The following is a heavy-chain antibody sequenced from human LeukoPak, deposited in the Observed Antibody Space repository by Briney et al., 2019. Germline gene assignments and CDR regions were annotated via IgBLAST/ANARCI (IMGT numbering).Heavy chain of an antibody. CDR1: GGSISSYY. V-gene: IGHV4-59*01. CDR2: IYYSGST. D-gene: IGHD5-18*01. J-gene: IGHJ6*03. CDR3: ARHWLRGAAKPGYMDV. Sequence: SETLSLTCTVSGGSISSYYWSWIRQPPGKGLEWIGYIYYSGSTNYNPSLKSRVTISVDTSKNQFSLKLSSVTAADTAVYYCARHWLRGAAKPGYMDVWGKGTTVTVSS.